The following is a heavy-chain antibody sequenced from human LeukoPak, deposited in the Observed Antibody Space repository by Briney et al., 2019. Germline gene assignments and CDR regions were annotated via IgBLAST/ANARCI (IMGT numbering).Heavy chain of an antibody. CDR2: IHDSGST. V-gene: IGHV4-30-4*07. D-gene: IGHD3-22*01. CDR3: ARVRDYYDNSGDAFDI. CDR1: GDSISSGGYS. J-gene: IGHJ3*02. Sequence: SETLSLTCAVSGDSISSGGYSWTWLRQTPGKGLEWLAYIHDSGSTYYNPSLKSRLSISIDTSKNQFSLKLSSVTAADTAVYYCARVRDYYDNSGDAFDIWGQGTMVPVSS.